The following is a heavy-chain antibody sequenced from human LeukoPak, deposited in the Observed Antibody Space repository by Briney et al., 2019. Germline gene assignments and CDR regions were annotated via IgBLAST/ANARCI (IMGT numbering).Heavy chain of an antibody. CDR3: ARDTRQQLVHDY. D-gene: IGHD6-13*01. J-gene: IGHJ4*02. Sequence: PGGSLRLSCAASGFTFSSYAMSWVRQAPGKGLEWVSAISGSGGSTYYADSVKGRFTISRDNAKNSLYLQMNSLRAEDTAVYYCARDTRQQLVHDYWGQGTLVTVSS. V-gene: IGHV3-23*01. CDR2: ISGSGGST. CDR1: GFTFSSYA.